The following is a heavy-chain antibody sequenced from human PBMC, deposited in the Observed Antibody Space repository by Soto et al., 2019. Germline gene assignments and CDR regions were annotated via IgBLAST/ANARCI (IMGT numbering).Heavy chain of an antibody. Sequence: SETLSLTCTVSGGSISSYYWSWIRQPPGKGLEWIGYIYYSGSTNYNPSLKSRVTISVDTSKNQFSLKLSSVTAADTAVYYCARYRPDYCSGGSCSGYYYYYMDVWGKGTTVTSP. CDR2: IYYSGST. CDR3: ARYRPDYCSGGSCSGYYYYYMDV. CDR1: GGSISSYY. D-gene: IGHD2-15*01. J-gene: IGHJ6*03. V-gene: IGHV4-59*01.